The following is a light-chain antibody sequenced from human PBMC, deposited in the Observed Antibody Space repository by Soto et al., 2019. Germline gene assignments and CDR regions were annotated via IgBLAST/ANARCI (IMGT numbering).Light chain of an antibody. J-gene: IGLJ2*01. CDR2: EGS. Sequence: QSALTQPASVSGSPGQSITISCTGTSRDVGSYNLVSWYQQHPGKAPKLMIYEGSKRPSGVSNRISGSKSGNTPSLTISGLQAEDEADYYCCSYAGSSTSVVFGGGTKLTVL. CDR3: CSYAGSSTSVV. CDR1: SRDVGSYNL. V-gene: IGLV2-23*01.